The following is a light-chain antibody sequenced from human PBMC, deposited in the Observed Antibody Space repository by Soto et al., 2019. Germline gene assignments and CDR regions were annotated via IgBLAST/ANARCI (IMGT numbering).Light chain of an antibody. CDR2: GAS. CDR3: HQLFTLPPS. CDR1: QGMINY. J-gene: IGKJ3*01. V-gene: IGKV1-9*01. Sequence: IQWTQPPSSLAASMGARVTITCRASQGMINYLAWYQQKPGKAPKLLIYGASTLQGGDPSRFSGSGSGTDFALTVSSLQPEDLATYYCHQLFTLPPSFDPGTKVDIK.